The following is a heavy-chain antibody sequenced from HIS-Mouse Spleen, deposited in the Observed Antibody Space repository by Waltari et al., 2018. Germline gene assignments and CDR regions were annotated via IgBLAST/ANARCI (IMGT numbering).Heavy chain of an antibody. CDR1: GGSISSSSYY. CDR2: IYYSGGT. J-gene: IGHJ2*01. Sequence: QLQLQESGPGLVKPSETLSLTCTVSGGSISSSSYYWGWIRQPPGKGLEWIGSIYYSGGTYYNPSLKSRVTISVDTSKNQFYMKLGSVTAADTAVYYCAREIPYSSSWYDWYFDLWGRGTLVTVSS. CDR3: AREIPYSSSWYDWYFDL. V-gene: IGHV4-39*07. D-gene: IGHD6-13*01.